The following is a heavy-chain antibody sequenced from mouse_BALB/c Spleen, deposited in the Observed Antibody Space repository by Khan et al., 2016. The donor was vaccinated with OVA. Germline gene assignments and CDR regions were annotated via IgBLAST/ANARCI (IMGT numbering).Heavy chain of an antibody. CDR3: TRSYDSYYFDY. J-gene: IGHJ2*01. D-gene: IGHD2-4*01. Sequence: VQLQQSGTVLARPGASVKMSCKASGYSFTSYWMHWIKQRPGQGLEWIGTIYPGNSDNRYNQKFKGEAKLTAVTSASTAYLELSSLTNEDSAVYYCTRSYDSYYFDYWGQGTTLTVSS. CDR2: IYPGNSDN. CDR1: GYSFTSYW. V-gene: IGHV1-5*01.